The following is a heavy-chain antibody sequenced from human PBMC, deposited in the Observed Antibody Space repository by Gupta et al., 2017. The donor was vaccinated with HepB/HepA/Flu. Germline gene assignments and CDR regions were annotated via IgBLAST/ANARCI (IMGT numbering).Heavy chain of an antibody. D-gene: IGHD3-10*01. CDR2: IYPNSGDT. V-gene: IGHV1-2*02. Sequence: QMQLVQSGAEVKKPGASVKVSCKTSGYTFTAYYIHWVRRVPGRGLEWMGYIYPNSGDTNYAQKFEGRVTMTRDTSITTAYMELSSLRSDDTAVYFCARDVTNYNWFDPWGQGTQVTVSS. CDR3: ARDVTNYNWFDP. J-gene: IGHJ5*02. CDR1: GYTFTAYY.